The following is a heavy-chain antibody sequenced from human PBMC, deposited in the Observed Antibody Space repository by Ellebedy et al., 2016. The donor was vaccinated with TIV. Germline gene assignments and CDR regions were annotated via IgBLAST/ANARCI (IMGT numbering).Heavy chain of an antibody. Sequence: LRLSXSVSGAPITSGGYYWSWIRQHPGKGLEWIGHNYKGGDTYYNPSLKSRVVISMDTSKNQFSLKVISVTAADTAVYYCARGDGSGSYYRWGQGTLVTVSS. J-gene: IGHJ4*02. D-gene: IGHD3-10*01. CDR3: ARGDGSGSYYR. V-gene: IGHV4-31*03. CDR2: NYKGGDT. CDR1: GAPITSGGYY.